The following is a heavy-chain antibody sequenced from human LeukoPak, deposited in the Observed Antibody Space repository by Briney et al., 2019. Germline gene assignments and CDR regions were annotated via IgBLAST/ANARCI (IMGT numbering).Heavy chain of an antibody. CDR2: ISYDGSNK. CDR1: GFTFSSYA. J-gene: IGHJ4*02. CDR3: ARDREEWLFPLGELDY. V-gene: IGHV3-30-3*01. D-gene: IGHD3-3*01. Sequence: GGSLRLSCAASGFTFSSYAMRWVRQAPGKGLEWVAVISYDGSNKYYADSVKGRFTISRDNSKNTLYLQMNSLRAEDTAVYYCARDREEWLFPLGELDYWGQGTLVTVSS.